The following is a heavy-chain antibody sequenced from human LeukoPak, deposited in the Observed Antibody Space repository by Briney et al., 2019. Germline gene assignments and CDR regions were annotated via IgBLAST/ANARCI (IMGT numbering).Heavy chain of an antibody. J-gene: IGHJ4*02. Sequence: GGSLRLSCAASGFTVSSNYMSWVRQAPGKVLEWVSVIYSGGSTYYADSVKGRFAISRDNSKNTLYLQMNSLRAEDTAVYYCARGVVAAAGTDYYFDYWGQGTLVTVSS. D-gene: IGHD6-13*01. CDR1: GFTVSSNY. CDR3: ARGVVAAAGTDYYFDY. V-gene: IGHV3-53*01. CDR2: IYSGGST.